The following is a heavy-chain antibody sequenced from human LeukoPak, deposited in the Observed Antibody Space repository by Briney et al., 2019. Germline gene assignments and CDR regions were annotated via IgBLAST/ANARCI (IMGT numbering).Heavy chain of an antibody. CDR2: ISSSGNSK. CDR3: ARDNNLQW. D-gene: IGHD4-11*01. Sequence: GGSLRLSYAASGFTFSDYYMSWVRQAPGKGLEWVSYISSSGNSKYYADSVKGRFTIPRDNAKNSLYLQMNSLRAEDTALYYCARDNNLQWWGQGTLVTVSS. J-gene: IGHJ1*01. CDR1: GFTFSDYY. V-gene: IGHV3-11*04.